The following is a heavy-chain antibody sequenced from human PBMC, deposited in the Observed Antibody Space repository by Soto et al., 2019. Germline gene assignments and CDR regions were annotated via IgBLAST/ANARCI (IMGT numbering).Heavy chain of an antibody. CDR2: IYYSGST. Sequence: SETLSLTCTVSGGSISSYYWSWIRQPPGKGLEWIGYIYYSGSTNYNPSLKSRVTISVDTSKNQFSLKLSSVTAADTAVYYCARVQIYCSGGSCYAYGAFDIWGQGTMVTVSS. CDR1: GGSISSYY. D-gene: IGHD2-15*01. J-gene: IGHJ3*02. V-gene: IGHV4-59*01. CDR3: ARVQIYCSGGSCYAYGAFDI.